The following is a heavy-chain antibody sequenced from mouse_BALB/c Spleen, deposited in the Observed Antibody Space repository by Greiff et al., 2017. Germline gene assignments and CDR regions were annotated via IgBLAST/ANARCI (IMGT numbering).Heavy chain of an antibody. Sequence: LMEPGALVKISCKASGYTFTSYDINWVKQRPGQGLEWIGWIYPGDGSTKYNEKFKGKATLTADKSSSTAYMQLSSLTSENSAVYFCARSEDYDGYYAMDYWGQGTSVTVSS. CDR1: GYTFTSYD. J-gene: IGHJ4*01. V-gene: IGHV1S33*01. D-gene: IGHD2-4*01. CDR2: IYPGDGST. CDR3: ARSEDYDGYYAMDY.